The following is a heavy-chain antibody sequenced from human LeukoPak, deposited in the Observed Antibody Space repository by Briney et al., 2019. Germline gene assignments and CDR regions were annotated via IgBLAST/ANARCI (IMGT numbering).Heavy chain of an antibody. CDR1: GYIFTGYY. V-gene: IGHV1-2*02. CDR3: ATARDRNSVYSSLDY. J-gene: IGHJ4*02. CDR2: INPNSGGT. Sequence: ASAKVSCTASGYIFTGYYMHWVRQAPGQGLEWMGWINPNSGGTNYAQKFQGRVTMTRDTSISTAYMELSSLRSDDTAVYYCATARDRNSVYSSLDYWGQGTLVTVSS. D-gene: IGHD5/OR15-5a*01.